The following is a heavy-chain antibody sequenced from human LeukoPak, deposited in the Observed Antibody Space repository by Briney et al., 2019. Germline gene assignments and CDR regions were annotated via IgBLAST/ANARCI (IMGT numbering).Heavy chain of an antibody. CDR2: INPGDSDT. Sequence: GESLKISCQASGYSFTSSWIGWARQMPGKGLEGMAIINPGDSDTRYSPSFQGQVTISVDKSISTVYLQWGSLKASDTAMYYCARQPGAGWFDPWGQGTLVTVSS. V-gene: IGHV5-51*01. J-gene: IGHJ5*02. CDR1: GYSFTSSW. CDR3: ARQPGAGWFDP. D-gene: IGHD3-10*01.